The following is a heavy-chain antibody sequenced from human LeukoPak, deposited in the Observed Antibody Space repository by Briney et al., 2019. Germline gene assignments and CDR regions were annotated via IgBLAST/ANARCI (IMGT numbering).Heavy chain of an antibody. J-gene: IGHJ4*02. CDR2: IYHSGST. D-gene: IGHD5-18*01. CDR1: GYSISSGYY. V-gene: IGHV4-38-2*02. CDR3: ARDRGYSTH. Sequence: SETLSLTCTVSGYSISSGYYWGWIRQPPGKGLEWIGSIYHSGSTNYNPSLKSRVTISVDTSKNQFSLKLSSVTAADTAVYYCARDRGYSTHWGQGTLVTVSS.